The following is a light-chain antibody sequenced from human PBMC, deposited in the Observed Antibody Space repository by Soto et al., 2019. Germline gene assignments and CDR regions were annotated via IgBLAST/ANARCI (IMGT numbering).Light chain of an antibody. J-gene: IGKJ5*01. CDR3: QQYNKWPIT. CDR1: QSVSSN. V-gene: IGKV3-15*01. CDR2: GAS. Sequence: EIVMTQYPSTLSVSPWERSTLSFMASQSVSSNLACYQLKPGQAPRLLIYGASTRATGIPVRFSGSGSGTDFTLTISSLQSEDFGVYYCQQYNKWPITFGQGTRLEIK.